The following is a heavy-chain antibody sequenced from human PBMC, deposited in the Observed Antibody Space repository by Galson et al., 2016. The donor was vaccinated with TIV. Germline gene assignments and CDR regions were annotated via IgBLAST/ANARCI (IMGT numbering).Heavy chain of an antibody. D-gene: IGHD5-18*01. J-gene: IGHJ6*02. CDR2: IIPLFRTT. V-gene: IGHV1-69*13. Sequence: SVKVSCKASGGTFSSYVFNWVRLAPGQGLEWMGGIIPLFRTTNYAQKFQGRVTITADESTNTAYMELNSLRSGYKAVYYCASDRNTAFDTYHYYYGMDVWGQGTTVTVSS. CDR3: ASDRNTAFDTYHYYYGMDV. CDR1: GGTFSSYV.